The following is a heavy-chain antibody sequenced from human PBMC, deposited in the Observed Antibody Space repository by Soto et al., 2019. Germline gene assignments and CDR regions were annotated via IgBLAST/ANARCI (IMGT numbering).Heavy chain of an antibody. D-gene: IGHD3-9*01. CDR2: ISSSGTI. J-gene: IGHJ6*02. V-gene: IGHV4-59*01. CDR3: ARDRKLVIPGNYYYYGMDV. CDR1: GGSIRDYF. Sequence: SETLSLTCSVSGGSIRDYFWTWIRQPPGKGLEWIGYISSSGTINYNSSLTSRVTISLDTSRNHFSLKLSSVTAADTAVYFCARDRKLVIPGNYYYYGMDVWGQGTTVTVSS.